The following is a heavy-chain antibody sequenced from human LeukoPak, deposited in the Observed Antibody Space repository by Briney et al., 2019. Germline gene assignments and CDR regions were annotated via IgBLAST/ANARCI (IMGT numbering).Heavy chain of an antibody. J-gene: IGHJ4*02. Sequence: GGSLRLSCAASGFSFSGHWMHWARQLPGKGLVWVSRISPTGSTTSYADSVKGRFTVSRDNAKNTLYPQVNNLRAEDTAVYYCARGPSSNWSGLDFWGQGTLLTVSS. CDR2: ISPTGSTT. CDR3: ARGPSSNWSGLDF. V-gene: IGHV3-74*01. CDR1: GFSFSGHW. D-gene: IGHD2-2*01.